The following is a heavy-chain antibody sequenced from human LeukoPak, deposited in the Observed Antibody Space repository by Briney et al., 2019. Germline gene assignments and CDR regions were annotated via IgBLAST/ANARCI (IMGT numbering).Heavy chain of an antibody. CDR3: ARDIAARRLDY. D-gene: IGHD6-13*01. CDR1: VFTFRNHC. J-gene: IGHJ4*02. V-gene: IGHV3-33*01. Sequence: GGSLRLSCAASVFTFRNHCMHWVRQAPCKGLEWVAVIWYDGSDKYYADSVKGRFTISRDNSKNTLDLLMNSLRAEDTAVYYCARDIAARRLDYWGQGTLVTVSS. CDR2: IWYDGSDK.